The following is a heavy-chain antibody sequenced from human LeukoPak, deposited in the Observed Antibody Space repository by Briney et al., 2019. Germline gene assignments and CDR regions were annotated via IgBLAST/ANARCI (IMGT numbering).Heavy chain of an antibody. CDR1: GGSISSHY. J-gene: IGHJ4*02. CDR3: AHGSAPYDFWSGYGYYFDY. D-gene: IGHD3-3*01. V-gene: IGHV4-59*11. Sequence: SETLSLTCTVSGGSISSHYRSWIRQPPGKGLEWIGYIYYSGSTNYNPSLKSRVTISVDTSKNQFSLKLSSVTAADTAVYYCAHGSAPYDFWSGYGYYFDYWGQGTLVTVSS. CDR2: IYYSGST.